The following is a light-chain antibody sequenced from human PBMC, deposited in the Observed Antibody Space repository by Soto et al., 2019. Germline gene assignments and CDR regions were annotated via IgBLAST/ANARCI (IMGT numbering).Light chain of an antibody. CDR2: SNN. CDR1: SSNIGSNT. Sequence: QSVLTQPPSASGTPGQRVTISCSGSSSNIGSNTVNWYQQLPGTAPKFLIYSNNQRPSGVPDLFSGSKSGTSASLAISGLQSEDEADYYCAAWDDSLNGHVVFGGGTQLTV. J-gene: IGLJ2*01. CDR3: AAWDDSLNGHVV. V-gene: IGLV1-44*01.